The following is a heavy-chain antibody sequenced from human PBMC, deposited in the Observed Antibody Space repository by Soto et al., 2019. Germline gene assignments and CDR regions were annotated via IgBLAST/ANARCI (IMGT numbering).Heavy chain of an antibody. Sequence: QVHLVQSGAEVKKPGASVNVSCQASGSITNHHMHWVRQAPGQGLEWMGIFNPSGLSTTYAQQFQGRETITRETSTSTVYMELSSLTSEDTAVYFCAKVTHRGPIAVAGPLGSWGQGTLVIVSS. D-gene: IGHD6-19*01. CDR2: FNPSGLST. CDR3: AKVTHRGPIAVAGPLGS. J-gene: IGHJ4*02. CDR1: GSITNHH. V-gene: IGHV1-46*01.